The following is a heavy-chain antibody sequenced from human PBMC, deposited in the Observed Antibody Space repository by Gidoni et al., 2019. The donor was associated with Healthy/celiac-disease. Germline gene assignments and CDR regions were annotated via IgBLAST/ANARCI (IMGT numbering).Heavy chain of an antibody. D-gene: IGHD3-22*01. V-gene: IGHV3-49*04. CDR1: GFTFGDYA. CDR2: IRSKAYGETT. Sequence: EVQLVESGGGLVQPGRSLRLSCTASGFTFGDYAMSWVRQAPGKGLEWVGFIRSKAYGETTEYAASVKGRFTISRDDSKSIAYLQMNSLKTEDTAVYYCTREIVVVITGFDYWGQGTLVTVSS. J-gene: IGHJ4*02. CDR3: TREIVVVITGFDY.